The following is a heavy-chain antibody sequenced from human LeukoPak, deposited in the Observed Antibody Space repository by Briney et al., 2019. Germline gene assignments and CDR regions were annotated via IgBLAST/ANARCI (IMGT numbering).Heavy chain of an antibody. CDR3: ARDTGIQLWLDD. CDR2: ISYDGSNK. CDR1: GFTFSSYA. D-gene: IGHD5-18*01. Sequence: GRSLGLSCAASGFTFSSYAMHWVRQAPGKGLEWVAVISYDGSNKYYADSVKGRFTISRDNSKNTLYLQMNSLRAEDTAVYYCARDTGIQLWLDDWGQGTLVTVSS. V-gene: IGHV3-30-3*01. J-gene: IGHJ4*02.